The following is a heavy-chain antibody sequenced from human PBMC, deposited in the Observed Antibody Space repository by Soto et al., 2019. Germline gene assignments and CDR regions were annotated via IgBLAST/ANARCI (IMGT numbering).Heavy chain of an antibody. D-gene: IGHD3-22*01. J-gene: IGHJ4*02. CDR1: GYTFTSYG. CDR3: VREKVTMIVGFYYFDY. CDR2: ISAYNGNT. Sequence: ASVKVSCKASGYTFTSYGISWVRQAPGQGLEWMGRISAYNGNTNYAQKLQGRVTMTTDTSTSTAYMELRSLRAEDTAVYYCVREKVTMIVGFYYFDYWGQGTRVTVSS. V-gene: IGHV1-18*01.